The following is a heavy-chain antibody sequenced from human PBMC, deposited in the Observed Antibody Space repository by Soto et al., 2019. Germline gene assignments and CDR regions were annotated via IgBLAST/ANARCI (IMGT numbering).Heavy chain of an antibody. CDR2: IYSGGST. D-gene: IGHD3-3*01. J-gene: IGHJ5*02. CDR1: GFTVSSNY. Sequence: GGSLRLSCAASGFTVSSNYMSWVRQAPGKGLEWVSVIYSGGSTYYADSVKGRFTISRDNSKNTLYLQMNSLRAEDTAVYYCARGNYDFWSGYRVNNWFDPWGQGTLVTVSS. V-gene: IGHV3-66*01. CDR3: ARGNYDFWSGYRVNNWFDP.